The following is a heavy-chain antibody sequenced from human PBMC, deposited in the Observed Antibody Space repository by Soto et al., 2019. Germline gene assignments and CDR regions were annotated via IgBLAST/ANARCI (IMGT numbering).Heavy chain of an antibody. CDR1: GYTFTSSD. D-gene: IGHD6-6*01. CDR3: ARGPPRSDSFDY. V-gene: IGHV1-8*01. Sequence: RASVKVSCKASGYTFTSSDINWVRQATGQGLEWMGWINPNSGNTGYAQKFQGRVTMTRNTSISTAYMELSSLRSEDTAMYYCARGPPRSDSFDYWGQGTLVTVSS. J-gene: IGHJ4*02. CDR2: INPNSGNT.